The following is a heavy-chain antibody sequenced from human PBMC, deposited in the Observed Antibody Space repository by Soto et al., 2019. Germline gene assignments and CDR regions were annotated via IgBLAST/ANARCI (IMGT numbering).Heavy chain of an antibody. V-gene: IGHV2-5*02. Sequence: QITLVESGPMLVKPTQTLTLTYTFSGFSLDTPGVAVGWIRQPPGKALEWLAHIYWDEDKRYRPSLETRLSITKDASKSQVVLTMTYMDPLDTGTYYCAHMADLGSFYWYFDLWGRGTLVTVSS. CDR1: GFSLDTPGVA. CDR2: IYWDEDK. J-gene: IGHJ2*01. CDR3: AHMADLGSFYWYFDL. D-gene: IGHD3-10*01.